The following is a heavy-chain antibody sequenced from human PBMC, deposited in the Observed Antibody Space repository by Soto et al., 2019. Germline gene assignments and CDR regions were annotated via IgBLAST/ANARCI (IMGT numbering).Heavy chain of an antibody. CDR3: ARDRGSYARDS. CDR1: GYTFTSYS. Sequence: QVQLVQSGAEVKKPGASVQVSCKASGYTFTSYSISWVRQATGQGLEWMGWISANNGNTNYAQNLQGRVTITNDTATSTASMEMRSLRSDDTAVYYCARDRGSYARDSWGQGTLVTVSS. J-gene: IGHJ4*02. D-gene: IGHD1-26*01. CDR2: ISANNGNT. V-gene: IGHV1-18*01.